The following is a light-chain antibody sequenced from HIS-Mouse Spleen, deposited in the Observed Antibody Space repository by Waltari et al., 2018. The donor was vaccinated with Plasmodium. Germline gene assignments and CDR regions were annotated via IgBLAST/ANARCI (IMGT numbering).Light chain of an antibody. CDR2: DVS. CDR3: CSYAGSYTDV. CDR1: SSDVGGYNY. Sequence: QSALTQPRSVSGSPGQSVTISCTGTSSDVGGYNYVSLYQQHPGKAPKLMIYDVSKRPSGGPDCVPGSKSGNTASRTISGLQAEDEADYSCCSYAGSYTDVVGTGTKVTVL. V-gene: IGLV2-11*01. J-gene: IGLJ1*01.